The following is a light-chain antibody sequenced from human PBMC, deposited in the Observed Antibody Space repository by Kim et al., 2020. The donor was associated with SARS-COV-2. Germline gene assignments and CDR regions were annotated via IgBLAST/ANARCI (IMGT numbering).Light chain of an antibody. V-gene: IGKV1-27*01. CDR1: QGISSY. Sequence: DIQMTQSPSSLSASVGDRVTITCRASQGISSYVAWYQQKPGEVPRLLIYDASALQSGVPSRFSGSGSGTDFTLTISGLQPEDVATYYCQKYNSAPWTFGQGTKVDIK. CDR2: DAS. CDR3: QKYNSAPWT. J-gene: IGKJ1*01.